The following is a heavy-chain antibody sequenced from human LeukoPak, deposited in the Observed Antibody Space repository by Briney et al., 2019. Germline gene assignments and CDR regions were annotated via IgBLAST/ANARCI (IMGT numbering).Heavy chain of an antibody. CDR3: TRDPAYYLRYGYFDY. V-gene: IGHV3-21*01. CDR2: MNNVGSHI. CDR1: GFISSTSA. J-gene: IGHJ4*02. Sequence: GGSLRLSCSASGFISSTSAMNWVRQAPGKGLEWVSSMNNVGSHIYYRDSVKGRFTISRDNAKNSVYLQMNNLRAADTALYYCTRDPAYYLRYGYFDYWGQGILVTVSS. D-gene: IGHD1-26*01.